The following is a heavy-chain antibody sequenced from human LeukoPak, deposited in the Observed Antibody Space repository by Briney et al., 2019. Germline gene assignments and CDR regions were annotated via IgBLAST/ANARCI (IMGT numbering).Heavy chain of an antibody. CDR3: ARGGVRGVLLPVDC. D-gene: IGHD3-10*01. CDR1: GFTFSNYW. V-gene: IGHV3-7*01. Sequence: GGSLRLSCAASGFTFSNYWMSWVRQAPGKGLEWVANIKHDGSDKYYLDSVKGRFTLSRDNTKNSLYLQMNFLRAEDTAVYYCARGGVRGVLLPVDCWGQGTLVTVSS. CDR2: IKHDGSDK. J-gene: IGHJ4*02.